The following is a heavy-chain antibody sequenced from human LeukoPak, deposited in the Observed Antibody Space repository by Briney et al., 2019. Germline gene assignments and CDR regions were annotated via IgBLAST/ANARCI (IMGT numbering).Heavy chain of an antibody. CDR3: ARVNFGDLYFDF. CDR2: IYYSGTT. J-gene: IGHJ4*02. D-gene: IGHD3-10*01. V-gene: IGHV4-59*08. Sequence: SETLSLTCTVSGGSISSHYWSWIRQPPGKGLEWIGYIYYSGTTNYNPSLKSRVTISVDTSKNQFSLQLTSVTATDTAVYYRARVNFGDLYFDFWGQGALVTVSS. CDR1: GGSISSHY.